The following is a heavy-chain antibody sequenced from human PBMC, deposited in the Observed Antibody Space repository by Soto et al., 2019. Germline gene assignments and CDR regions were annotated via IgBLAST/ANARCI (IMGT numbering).Heavy chain of an antibody. V-gene: IGHV4-34*01. D-gene: IGHD3-3*01. CDR3: ARLKPHLPFWSGYYSNNGALDY. Sequence: TSETLSLTCAVYGGSFSGYYWSWIRQPPGKGLEWIGEINHSGSTNYNPSLKSRVTISVDTSKNQFSLKLSSVTAADTAVYYCARLKPHLPFWSGYYSNNGALDYWGQGTMVTVSS. CDR2: INHSGST. J-gene: IGHJ4*02. CDR1: GGSFSGYY.